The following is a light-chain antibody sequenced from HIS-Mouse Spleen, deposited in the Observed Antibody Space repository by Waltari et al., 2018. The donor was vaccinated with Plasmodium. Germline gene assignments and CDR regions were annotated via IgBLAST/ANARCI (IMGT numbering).Light chain of an antibody. V-gene: IGKV1-33*01. CDR2: DAS. CDR1: QDLSNY. CDR3: QQYDNLPPLFT. Sequence: IHMTHSPSPLSASLGYTVTLTSQASQDLSNYLNWYQQKPGKAPKLLIYDASNLETGVPSRFSGSGSGTDFTFTISSLQPEDIATYYCQQYDNLPPLFTFGPGTKVDIK. J-gene: IGKJ3*01.